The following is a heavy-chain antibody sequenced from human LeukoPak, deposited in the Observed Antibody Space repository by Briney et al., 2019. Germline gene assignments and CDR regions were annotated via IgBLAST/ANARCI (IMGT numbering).Heavy chain of an antibody. CDR3: ARIHNLGILAHFDY. V-gene: IGHV3-48*03. J-gene: IGHJ4*02. CDR2: INSGGSTL. D-gene: IGHD1-1*01. Sequence: GGSLRLSCAASGFTFSSNGMHWVRQAPRKGLEWVSYINSGGSTLYYADSVKGRFTISRDNAKNSLYLQMNSLRAEDTAVYYCARIHNLGILAHFDYWGQGTLVTVSS. CDR1: GFTFSSNG.